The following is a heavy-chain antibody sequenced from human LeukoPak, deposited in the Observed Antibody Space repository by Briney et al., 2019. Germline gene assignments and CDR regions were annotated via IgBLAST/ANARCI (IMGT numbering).Heavy chain of an antibody. D-gene: IGHD5-12*01. Sequence: ASVKVSCKASGYTFTGYYMHWVRQAPGQGLEWMGWINPNSGGTNYAQKFRGRVTMTRDTSISTAYMELSRLRSDDTAVYYCARGAGYSGYDYFDYWGQGTLVTVSS. CDR1: GYTFTGYY. CDR2: INPNSGGT. CDR3: ARGAGYSGYDYFDY. V-gene: IGHV1-2*02. J-gene: IGHJ4*02.